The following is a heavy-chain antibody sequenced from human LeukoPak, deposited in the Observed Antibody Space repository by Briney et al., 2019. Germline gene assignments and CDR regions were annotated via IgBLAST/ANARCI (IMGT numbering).Heavy chain of an antibody. CDR3: AKACSSTSCSRFDP. J-gene: IGHJ5*02. D-gene: IGHD2-2*01. CDR1: GFTFSSYG. V-gene: IGHV3-30*18. CDR2: ISYDGSNK. Sequence: PGGSLRLSCAASGFTFSSYGMHWVRQAPGKGLEWVAVISYDGSNKYYADSVKGRFTISRDNSKNTLYLQMNSLRAEDTAVYYCAKACSSTSCSRFDPWGQGTLVTVSS.